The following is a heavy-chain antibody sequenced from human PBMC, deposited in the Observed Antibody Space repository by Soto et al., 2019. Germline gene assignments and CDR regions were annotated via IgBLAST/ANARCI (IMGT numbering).Heavy chain of an antibody. CDR2: INPNSGGT. CDR1: GYTFTGYY. Sequence: ASVKVSCKASGYTFTGYYMHWVRQAPGQGLEWMGWINPNSGGTNYAQKFQGWVTMTRDTSISTAYMELSRLRSDDTAVYYCARGTRLEWLYYYYYMDVWGKGTTVTVSS. J-gene: IGHJ6*03. CDR3: ARGTRLEWLYYYYYMDV. D-gene: IGHD3-3*01. V-gene: IGHV1-2*04.